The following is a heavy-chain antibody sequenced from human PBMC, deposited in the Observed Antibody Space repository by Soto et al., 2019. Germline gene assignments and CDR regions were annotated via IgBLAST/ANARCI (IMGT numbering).Heavy chain of an antibody. CDR1: GYTFTSYG. J-gene: IGHJ4*02. V-gene: IGHV1-18*01. CDR3: ARERAPRGIAAAGPDY. CDR2: ISAYNGNT. Sequence: GASVKVSCKASGYTFTSYGISWVRQAPGQGLEWMGWISAYNGNTNYAQKLQGRVTMTTDTSTSTAYMELRSLRSDDTAVYYCARERAPRGIAAAGPDYWGQGTLVTVPQ. D-gene: IGHD6-13*01.